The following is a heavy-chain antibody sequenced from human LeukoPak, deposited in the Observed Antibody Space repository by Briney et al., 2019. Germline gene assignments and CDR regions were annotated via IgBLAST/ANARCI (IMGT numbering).Heavy chain of an antibody. D-gene: IGHD5-24*01. CDR3: ARAGLATIGGYHYYYYYGMDV. Sequence: ASVKVSCKASGYTFTGYYMHWVRQAPGQGLEWMGWINPNSGGTNYAQKFQGWVTMTRDTSISTAYMELSWLRSDDTAVYYCARAGLATIGGYHYYYYYGMDVWGQGTTVTVSS. CDR2: INPNSGGT. CDR1: GYTFTGYY. J-gene: IGHJ6*02. V-gene: IGHV1-2*04.